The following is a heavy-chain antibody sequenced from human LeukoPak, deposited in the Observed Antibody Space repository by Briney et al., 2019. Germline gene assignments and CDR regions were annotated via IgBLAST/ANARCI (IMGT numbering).Heavy chain of an antibody. D-gene: IGHD2-15*01. J-gene: IGHJ5*02. Sequence: SQTLSLTCAISGDSVSSNSAAWNWIRQSPSRGLEWLGRTYYRSRWYNDYAVSVKSRITINPDTSKNQFSLQLNSVTPEDTAVYYCARDPVGYCSGGSCWTRGWFDPWGQGTLVTVSS. CDR2: TYYRSRWYN. CDR1: GDSVSSNSAA. CDR3: ARDPVGYCSGGSCWTRGWFDP. V-gene: IGHV6-1*01.